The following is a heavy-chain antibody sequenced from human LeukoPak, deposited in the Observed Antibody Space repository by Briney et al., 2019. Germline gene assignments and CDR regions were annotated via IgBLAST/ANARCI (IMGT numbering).Heavy chain of an antibody. CDR2: INHSGST. CDR1: GGSFSGYY. CDR3: ARCGMVGFDAFDI. D-gene: IGHD3-10*02. V-gene: IGHV4-34*01. J-gene: IGHJ3*02. Sequence: SETLSLTCAVYGGSFSGYYWSWIRQPPGKGLEWIEEINHSGSTNYNPSLKSRVTISVDTSKNQFSLKLSSVTAADTAVYYCARCGMVGFDAFDIWGQGTMVTVSS.